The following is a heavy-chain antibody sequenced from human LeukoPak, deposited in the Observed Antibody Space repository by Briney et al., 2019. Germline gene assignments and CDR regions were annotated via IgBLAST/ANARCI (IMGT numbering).Heavy chain of an antibody. CDR3: AKPNHLGLFNEFYYFVY. CDR2: IWYDGSNK. J-gene: IGHJ4*02. CDR1: GFTFSSYG. Sequence: GGSLRLSCAASGFTFSSYGMHWVRQAPGKGLEWVAVIWYDGSNKYYADSVKGRFTISRDNSKNTLYLQMNSLRAEDTAVYYCAKPNHLGLFNEFYYFVYWGQGTLVTVSS. V-gene: IGHV3-33*06. D-gene: IGHD3-22*01.